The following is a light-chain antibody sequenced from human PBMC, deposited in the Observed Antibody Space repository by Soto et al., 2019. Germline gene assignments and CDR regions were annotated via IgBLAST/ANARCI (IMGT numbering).Light chain of an antibody. J-gene: IGLJ3*02. CDR1: SSNIGTGYD. Sequence: QSVLTQPPSVSXAPGQRVTISCTGSSSNIGTGYDVHWYQQLPGTAPKLLIYGNTNRPSGVPDRFSGSKSGTSASLAITGLQADDEADYYCQSYDSSLSGSVFGGGTKVTVL. CDR3: QSYDSSLSGSV. V-gene: IGLV1-40*01. CDR2: GNT.